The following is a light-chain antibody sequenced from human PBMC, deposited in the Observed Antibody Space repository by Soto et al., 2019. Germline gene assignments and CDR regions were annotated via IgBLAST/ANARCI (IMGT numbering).Light chain of an antibody. Sequence: KHSPSTLSGARGEGATRSCRASQSVSSYLAWYQQKPGQAPRLLIYDASNRATGIPDRFSGSGSRPALHPTFSSLPTEDFAVHSCKHYSHWLINFGEGTRLEIK. J-gene: IGKJ5*01. CDR3: KHYSHWLIN. CDR2: DAS. V-gene: IGKV3-11*01. CDR1: QSVSSY.